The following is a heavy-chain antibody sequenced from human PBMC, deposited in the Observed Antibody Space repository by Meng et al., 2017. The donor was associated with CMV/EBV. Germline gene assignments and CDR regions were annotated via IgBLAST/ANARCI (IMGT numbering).Heavy chain of an antibody. CDR1: GFTFGDYA. CDR3: TRGGGHYGMDV. J-gene: IGHJ6*02. CDR2: IRSKAYGGTT. Sequence: GESLKISCTASGFTFGDYAMSWVRQAPGKGLEWVGFIRSKAYGGTTEYAASVKGRFTISRDDSKSIAYLQMNSLKTEDTAVYYCTRGGGHYGMDVWGQGTTVTSP. V-gene: IGHV3-49*04. D-gene: IGHD3-10*01.